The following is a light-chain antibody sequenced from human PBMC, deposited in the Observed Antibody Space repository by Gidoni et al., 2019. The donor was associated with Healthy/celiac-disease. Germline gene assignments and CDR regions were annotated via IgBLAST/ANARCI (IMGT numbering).Light chain of an antibody. CDR3: QQYVSSPWT. J-gene: IGKJ1*01. CDR1: QSVSSSY. Sequence: EILFTQSPGTLSLSPGERATLSCRASQSVSSSYLAWYQQKPGQAPRLLIYGASSRATGIPDRFSGSGSGTDFTLTISRLEPEDFAVYYCQQYVSSPWTFGQGTKVEIK. V-gene: IGKV3-20*01. CDR2: GAS.